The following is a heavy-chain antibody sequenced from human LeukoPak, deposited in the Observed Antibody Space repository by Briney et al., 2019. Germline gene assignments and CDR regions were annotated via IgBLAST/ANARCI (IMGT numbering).Heavy chain of an antibody. D-gene: IGHD2-2*01. CDR1: GYSISSGYY. J-gene: IGHJ6*03. Sequence: TSETLSLTFTVSGYSISSGYYWGWIRQPPGKGLEWIGSIYHSGSTYYNPSLKSRVTISVDTSKNQFSLKLSSVTAADTAVYYCASLVVPAAIGYYYYYYMDVWGKGTTVTVSS. CDR2: IYHSGST. CDR3: ASLVVPAAIGYYYYYYMDV. V-gene: IGHV4-38-2*02.